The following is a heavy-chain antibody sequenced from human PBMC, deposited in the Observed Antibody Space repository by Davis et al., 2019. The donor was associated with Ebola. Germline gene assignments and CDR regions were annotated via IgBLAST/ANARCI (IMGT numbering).Heavy chain of an antibody. V-gene: IGHV4-59*08. CDR2: IYYSGNT. D-gene: IGHD5-24*01. CDR3: ARRTRSAMSTIFHDAFDI. Sequence: SETLSLTCAVYGGSISSYYWSWFRQPPGKGLEWIGYIYYSGNTYYNPSLKSRVTISLDTSKNHFSLKLSSVTAADTAVYYCARRTRSAMSTIFHDAFDIWGQGTMVTVSS. J-gene: IGHJ3*02. CDR1: GGSISSYY.